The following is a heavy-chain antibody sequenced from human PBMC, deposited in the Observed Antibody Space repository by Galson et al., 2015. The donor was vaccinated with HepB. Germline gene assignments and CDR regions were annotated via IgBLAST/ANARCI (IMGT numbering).Heavy chain of an antibody. D-gene: IGHD7-27*01. Sequence: SLRLSCAASGFTFSSYNMNWVRQAPGKGLEWVSSISSSSSYKYYADSVKGRFAISRDNAKSSLYLQMNSLRAEDTAIYYCARDPPLGTPFDYWGQGTLVTVSS. V-gene: IGHV3-21*01. CDR3: ARDPPLGTPFDY. CDR2: ISSSSSYK. J-gene: IGHJ4*02. CDR1: GFTFSSYN.